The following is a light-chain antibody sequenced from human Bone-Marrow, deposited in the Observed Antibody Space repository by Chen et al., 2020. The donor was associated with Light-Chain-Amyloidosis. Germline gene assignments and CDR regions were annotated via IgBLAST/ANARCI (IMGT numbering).Light chain of an antibody. CDR1: ALPTKY. J-gene: IGLJ2*01. CDR3: QSADSSGTYEVI. V-gene: IGLV3-25*03. Sequence: SYELTQPPSVSVSPVPTSRITCSGDALPTKYAYWYQQKPGQAPVLVIHRDTERPSGISERFSGYSSGTTATLTISGVQAEDEAEYHCQSADSSGTYEVIFGGGIKLTVL. CDR2: RDT.